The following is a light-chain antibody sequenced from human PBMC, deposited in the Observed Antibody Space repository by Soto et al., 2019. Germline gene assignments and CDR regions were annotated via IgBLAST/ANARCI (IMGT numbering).Light chain of an antibody. V-gene: IGLV2-8*01. CDR2: EVS. CDR3: TSYAGSLPVV. Sequence: QSALTQPPSASGSPGQSLTISCTGTSSDVGGYNYVSWYQHHPGKAPRLMVYEVSKRPSGVPDRFSGSKSGNTASLTVSGLQTEDEADYYCTSYAGSLPVVFGGGTKLTVL. J-gene: IGLJ2*01. CDR1: SSDVGGYNY.